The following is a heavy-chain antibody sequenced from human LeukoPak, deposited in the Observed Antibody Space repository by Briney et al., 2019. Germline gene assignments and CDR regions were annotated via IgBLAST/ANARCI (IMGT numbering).Heavy chain of an antibody. V-gene: IGHV3-23*01. CDR1: GFSFNNYA. CDR2: ISDSGVTA. J-gene: IGHJ5*02. Sequence: GGSLRLSCAASGFSFNNYAMSWVRQAPGQGLDWVSAISDSGVTAYYADSVKGRFTISRDNAKNSLYLQMNSLRAEDTAVYYCARSAHTPYYDFWSGENWFDPWGQGTLVTVSS. D-gene: IGHD3-3*01. CDR3: ARSAHTPYYDFWSGENWFDP.